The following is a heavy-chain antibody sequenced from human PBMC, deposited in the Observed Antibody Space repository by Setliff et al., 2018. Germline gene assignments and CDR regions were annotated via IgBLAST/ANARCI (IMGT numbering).Heavy chain of an antibody. CDR2: INPNSGGT. V-gene: IGHV1-2*06. CDR1: GYTFTGYY. Sequence: ASVKVSCKASGYTFTGYYMHWVRQAPGQGLEWMGRINPNSGGTNYAQKFQCRVTMTRDTSISTAYMELSRLRSDDTAVYYCARGRGSYYYYMDVWGKGTTVTVSS. J-gene: IGHJ6*03. D-gene: IGHD1-26*01. CDR3: ARGRGSYYYYMDV.